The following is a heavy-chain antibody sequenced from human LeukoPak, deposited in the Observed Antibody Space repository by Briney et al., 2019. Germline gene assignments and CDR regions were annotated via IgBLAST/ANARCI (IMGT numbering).Heavy chain of an antibody. J-gene: IGHJ4*02. CDR3: ASGDGSSWIVFDY. V-gene: IGHV4-59*11. Sequence: SETLSLTCTVSGGSISSHYWSWIRQPPGKGLEWIGYIYYSGSTNYNPSLKSRVTISVDTSKNQFSLNLSSVTAADTAVYYCASGDGSSWIVFDYWGQGTLVTVSS. D-gene: IGHD6-13*01. CDR1: GGSISSHY. CDR2: IYYSGST.